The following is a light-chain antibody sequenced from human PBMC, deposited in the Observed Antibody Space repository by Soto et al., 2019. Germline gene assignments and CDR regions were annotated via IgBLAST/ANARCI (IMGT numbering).Light chain of an antibody. CDR3: SSYTSSSTVV. CDR2: DVS. CDR1: SSDVGGYNY. V-gene: IGLV2-14*01. Sequence: QPVLTQPASVSGSPGQSITISCTGTSSDVGGYNYVSWYQQHPGKAPKLMIFDVSNRPSGVSNRFSGSKSGNTASLTISGLLAEDEADYYCSSYTSSSTVVFGGGTKLTVL. J-gene: IGLJ2*01.